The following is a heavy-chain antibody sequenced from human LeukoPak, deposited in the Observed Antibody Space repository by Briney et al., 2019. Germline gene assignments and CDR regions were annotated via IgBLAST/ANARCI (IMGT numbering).Heavy chain of an antibody. CDR2: ISWNSGSI. V-gene: IGHV3-9*01. CDR3: ARDARVGATDY. D-gene: IGHD1-26*01. CDR1: GFTFDDYA. J-gene: IGHJ4*02. Sequence: GGSLRLSCAASGFTFDDYAMHWVRQAPGKGLEWVSGISWNSGSIGYADSVKGRFTISRDNAKNSLYLQMNSLRAEDTAVYYCARDARVGATDYWGQGTLVTVSS.